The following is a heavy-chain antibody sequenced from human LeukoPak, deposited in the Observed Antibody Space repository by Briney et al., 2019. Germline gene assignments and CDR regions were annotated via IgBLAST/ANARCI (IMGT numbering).Heavy chain of an antibody. CDR2: IYYSGST. V-gene: IGHV4-39*01. J-gene: IGHJ6*03. D-gene: IGHD6-6*01. CDR1: GGSISSSSYY. CDR3: ARHTEQLVMDYYYYYMDV. Sequence: PSETLSLTCTVSGGSISSSSYYWGWIRQPPGKGLEWIGSIYYSGSTYYNPSLKSRVTISVDTSKNQFSLKLSSVTAADTAVYYCARHTEQLVMDYYYYYMDVWGKGTTVTVSS.